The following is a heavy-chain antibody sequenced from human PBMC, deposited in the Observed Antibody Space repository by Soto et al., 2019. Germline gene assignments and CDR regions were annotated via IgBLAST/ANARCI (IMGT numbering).Heavy chain of an antibody. J-gene: IGHJ4*02. CDR3: ARALDTAMVDY. D-gene: IGHD5-18*01. CDR1: GGSISSGDYY. Sequence: QVQLHESGPGLVKPSQTLSLTCTVSGGSISSGDYYWSWIRQPPGKGLEWIGYIYYSGSTYYNPSLKIGVTISVDTSKSQFSLKLSSVTAADTAVYYCARALDTAMVDYWGQGTLVTVSS. V-gene: IGHV4-30-4*01. CDR2: IYYSGST.